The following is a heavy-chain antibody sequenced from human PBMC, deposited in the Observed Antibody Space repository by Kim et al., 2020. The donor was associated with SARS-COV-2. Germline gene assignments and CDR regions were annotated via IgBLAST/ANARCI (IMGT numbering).Heavy chain of an antibody. V-gene: IGHV4-31*03. CDR3: ARGRYYYDSSGPYAFDI. CDR2: IYYSGST. CDR1: GGSISSGGYY. J-gene: IGHJ3*02. D-gene: IGHD3-22*01. Sequence: SETLSLTCTVSGGSISSGGYYWSWIRQHPGKGLEWIGYIYYSGSTYYNPSLKSRVTISVDTSKNQFSLKLSSVTAADTAVYYCARGRYYYDSSGPYAFDIWGQGTMVTVSS.